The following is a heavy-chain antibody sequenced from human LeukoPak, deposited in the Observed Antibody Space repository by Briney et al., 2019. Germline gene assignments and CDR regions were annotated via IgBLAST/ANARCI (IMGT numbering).Heavy chain of an antibody. CDR3: ARLVREVFGMDYYMGV. D-gene: IGHD3-10*01. V-gene: IGHV1-8*01. CDR2: MNPNSGNT. Sequence: ASVKVSCKASGYTFTTYDINWVRQATGQGLEWMGWMNPNSGNTGYAQKFQGRVTMTRNTSISTAYMELSSLRSEDTAVYYCARLVREVFGMDYYMGVWGKGTTVTISS. CDR1: GYTFTTYD. J-gene: IGHJ6*03.